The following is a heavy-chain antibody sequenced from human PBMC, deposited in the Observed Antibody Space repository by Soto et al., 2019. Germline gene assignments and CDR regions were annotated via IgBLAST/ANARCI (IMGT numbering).Heavy chain of an antibody. CDR2: ISAYNGHT. CDR1: GYTFTNYG. D-gene: IGHD2-8*01. J-gene: IGHJ4*02. Sequence: QVQLVQSGPEVKKPGASVKVSCKASGYTFTNYGFNWVRQAPGQGLEWVGWISAYNGHTKFSQIFQDRVIMTTDTSTSTAYMELRSLTSDDTAVYYFAREGAGTNPLGYWGQGTLVTVSS. V-gene: IGHV1-18*01. CDR3: AREGAGTNPLGY.